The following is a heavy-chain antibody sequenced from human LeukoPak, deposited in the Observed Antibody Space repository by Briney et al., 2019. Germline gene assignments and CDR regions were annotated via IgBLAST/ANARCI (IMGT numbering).Heavy chain of an antibody. D-gene: IGHD5-18*01. Sequence: GGSLRLSCAASGFTFSSYAISWVRQAPGKGLEWVSSIGASGGSTYYADSVKGRFTISRANSKNTLYLQMNSLRAEDTAIYYCAKAPISGYSYSYVDYWGQGTLVTVSS. CDR1: GFTFSSYA. J-gene: IGHJ4*02. CDR3: AKAPISGYSYSYVDY. CDR2: IGASGGST. V-gene: IGHV3-23*01.